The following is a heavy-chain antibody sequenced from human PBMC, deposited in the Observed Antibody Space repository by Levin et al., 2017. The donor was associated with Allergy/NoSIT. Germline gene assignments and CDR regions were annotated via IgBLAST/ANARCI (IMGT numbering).Heavy chain of an antibody. CDR2: INHSGST. CDR3: ARGTYYDILTGYSGMDG. D-gene: IGHD3-9*01. Sequence: SETLSLTCAVYGGSFSGYYWSWIRQPPGKGLEWIGEINHSGSTNYNPSLKSRVTISADTSKNQFSLKLSSVTAADTAVYYCARGTYYDILTGYSGMDGWGQGTTVTVSS. V-gene: IGHV4-34*01. CDR1: GGSFSGYY. J-gene: IGHJ6*02.